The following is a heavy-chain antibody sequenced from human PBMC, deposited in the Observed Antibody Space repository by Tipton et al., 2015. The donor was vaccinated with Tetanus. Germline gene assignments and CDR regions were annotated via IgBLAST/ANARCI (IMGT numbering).Heavy chain of an antibody. J-gene: IGHJ3*02. D-gene: IGHD1-14*01. CDR3: TLDADRWGARKVFDI. CDR2: ISGYSGSP. CDR1: GGTFSNYA. Sequence: QVQLVQSGAEVKEPGSSVRVSCKASGGTFSNYAINWGRQAPGQGLEWVAWISGYSGSPKFAERFQGRVSLTTDTSTNTVSMEMRSLTGDDTAVYYCTLDADRWGARKVFDIWGQGTLVTVTS. V-gene: IGHV1-18*01.